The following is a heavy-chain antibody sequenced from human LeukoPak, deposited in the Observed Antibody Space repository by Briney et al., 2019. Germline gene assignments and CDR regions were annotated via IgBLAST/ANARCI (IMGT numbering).Heavy chain of an antibody. Sequence: PGGSLRLSCAASGFTFDDYGMSWVRQAPGKGLEWVSGIDWNGGRIGYADSVKGRFTISRDNAKNSLYLQMNSLRAEDTALYHCARGISGSYSDAYNYWGQGTLVTVSS. CDR2: IDWNGGRI. CDR3: ARGISGSYSDAYNY. J-gene: IGHJ4*02. V-gene: IGHV3-20*01. D-gene: IGHD1-26*01. CDR1: GFTFDDYG.